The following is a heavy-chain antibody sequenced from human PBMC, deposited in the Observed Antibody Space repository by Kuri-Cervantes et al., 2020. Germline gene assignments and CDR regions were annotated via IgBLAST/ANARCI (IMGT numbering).Heavy chain of an antibody. CDR3: AKGPYDSSGQIDY. J-gene: IGHJ4*02. CDR1: GFTFGDYA. D-gene: IGHD3-22*01. Sequence: GGSLRLSCTASGFTFGDYAMSWFRQAPGKGLEWVSSISSSSSYIYYADSVKGRFTISRDNAKNSLYLQMNSLRAEDTALYYCAKGPYDSSGQIDYWGQGTLVTVSS. V-gene: IGHV3-21*04. CDR2: ISSSSSYI.